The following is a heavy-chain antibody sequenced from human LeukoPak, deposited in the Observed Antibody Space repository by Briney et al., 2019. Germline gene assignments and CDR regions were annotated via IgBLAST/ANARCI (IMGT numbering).Heavy chain of an antibody. CDR2: IYYRGSN. Sequence: SETLSLTCSVSGGSISSNDYYWGWIRQPPGKGLEWIGSIYYRGSNYCNPSLKSRVTISVDTSKNQFSLKLSSVTAADTAVYYCARRVVWYGIYYFDSWGQGTLVTVSS. V-gene: IGHV4-39*07. CDR1: GGSISSNDYY. CDR3: ARRVVWYGIYYFDS. D-gene: IGHD3-3*01. J-gene: IGHJ4*02.